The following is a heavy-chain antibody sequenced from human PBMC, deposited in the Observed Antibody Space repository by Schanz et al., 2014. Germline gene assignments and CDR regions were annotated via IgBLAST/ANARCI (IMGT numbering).Heavy chain of an antibody. D-gene: IGHD1-1*01. Sequence: EVQLVESGGGLVQPGGSLRLSCAVSGFRFKTYEMNWVRQAPGKGLVWVSRINSDGSTTIYADSVKGRFTISRDNAKNTLYLQMNSLRAEDTAVYYCAKGLDGYGWNAFDSWGQGTLATVSS. V-gene: IGHV3-74*02. CDR1: GFRFKTYE. CDR3: AKGLDGYGWNAFDS. CDR2: INSDGSTT. J-gene: IGHJ4*02.